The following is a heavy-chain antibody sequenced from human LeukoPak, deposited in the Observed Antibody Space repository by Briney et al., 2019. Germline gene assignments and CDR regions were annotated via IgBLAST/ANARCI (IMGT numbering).Heavy chain of an antibody. J-gene: IGHJ4*02. CDR2: ISSISSYV. V-gene: IGHV3-21*06. D-gene: IGHD1-26*01. CDR3: ARDGVAELMSALDY. Sequence: GGSLRLSCAASGLSFLSYSMNWVRQAPGKGLEWVSSISSISSYVYYADSLKGRFTISRDNAKNSLYLQMNSLRAEDTAVYYCARDGVAELMSALDYWGQGILVTVSS. CDR1: GLSFLSYS.